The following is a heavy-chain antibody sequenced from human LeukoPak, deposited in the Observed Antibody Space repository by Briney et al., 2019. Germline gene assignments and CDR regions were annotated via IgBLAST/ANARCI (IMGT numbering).Heavy chain of an antibody. CDR3: ARGNNLWRGYDVTISDY. Sequence: ASVKVSCEASGYNFLHYDITWVRQATGQGLERVGWMSPNTGSTGFAERFQGRVTISSDTSITTAYMELSTLTSEDSGVYYCARGNNLWRGYDVTISDYWGQGTLVIVSS. CDR2: MSPNTGST. D-gene: IGHD3-3*01. CDR1: GYNFLHYD. V-gene: IGHV1-8*01. J-gene: IGHJ4*02.